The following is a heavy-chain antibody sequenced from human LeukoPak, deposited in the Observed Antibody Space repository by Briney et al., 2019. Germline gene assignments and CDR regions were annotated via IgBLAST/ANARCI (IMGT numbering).Heavy chain of an antibody. D-gene: IGHD3/OR15-3a*01. CDR2: ISDNGGST. CDR3: AREFGLITSH. CDR1: DSRFSSYA. Sequence: GGSLRLSCAASDSRFSSYAMSWVRQAPGKGLEWVSSISDNGGSTYSADSVKGRFTISRDNSKNTLYLQMNSLRAEDTAVYYCAREFGLITSHWGQGTLVTVSS. J-gene: IGHJ1*01. V-gene: IGHV3-23*01.